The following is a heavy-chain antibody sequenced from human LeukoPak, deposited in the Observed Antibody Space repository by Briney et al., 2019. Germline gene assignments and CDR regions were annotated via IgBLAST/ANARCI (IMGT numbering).Heavy chain of an antibody. CDR1: GFTFSSYG. CDR3: ARGPHDYGDYYAYMDV. V-gene: IGHV3-33*01. Sequence: PGGSLRFSCAASGFTFSSYGMHWVRQAPGKGLEWVAVIWYDGSNKYYADSVKGRFTISRDNSKNTLYLQMNSLRAEDTAVYYCARGPHDYGDYYAYMDVWGKGTTVTVSS. J-gene: IGHJ6*03. CDR2: IWYDGSNK. D-gene: IGHD4-17*01.